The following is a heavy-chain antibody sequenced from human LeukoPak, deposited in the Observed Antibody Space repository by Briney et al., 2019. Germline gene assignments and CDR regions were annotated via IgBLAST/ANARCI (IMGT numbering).Heavy chain of an antibody. CDR1: GGSISSTTYY. D-gene: IGHD6-13*01. CDR2: IYNSGST. Sequence: PSETLSLTCSVSGGSISSTTYYWGWIRQPPGKGLEWLGKIYNSGSTYYNPSLKSRVTISVDTSKNQFSLKLSSVTAADTAVYYCARQAYSSNLGWFDPWGQGTLVTVSS. V-gene: IGHV4-39*01. J-gene: IGHJ5*02. CDR3: ARQAYSSNLGWFDP.